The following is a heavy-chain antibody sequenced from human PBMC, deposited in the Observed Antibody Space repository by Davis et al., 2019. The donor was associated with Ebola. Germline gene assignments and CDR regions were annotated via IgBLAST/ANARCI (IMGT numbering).Heavy chain of an antibody. CDR2: INPSGGST. V-gene: IGHV1-46*01. CDR3: AREGIAAGPGAFDI. D-gene: IGHD6-6*01. CDR1: GYTFTSYY. Sequence: AASVKVSCKASGYTFTSYYMHWVRQAPGQGLEWMGIINPSGGSTSYAQKFQGRVTITADESTSTAYMELSSLRSEDTAVYYRAREGIAAGPGAFDIWGQGTMVTVSS. J-gene: IGHJ3*02.